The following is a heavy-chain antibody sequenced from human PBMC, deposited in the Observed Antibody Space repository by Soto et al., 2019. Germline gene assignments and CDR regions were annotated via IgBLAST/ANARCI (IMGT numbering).Heavy chain of an antibody. CDR3: AKAPLGFLTLAMDV. CDR2: ISYDGSNK. CDR1: GFTFSSYG. V-gene: IGHV3-30*18. J-gene: IGHJ6*02. D-gene: IGHD3-3*01. Sequence: ESGGGVVQPGRSLRLSCAASGFTFSSYGMHWVRQAPGKGLEWVAVISYDGSNKYYADSVKGRFTISRDNSKNTLYLQMNSLRAEDTAVYYCAKAPLGFLTLAMDVWGQGTTVTVSS.